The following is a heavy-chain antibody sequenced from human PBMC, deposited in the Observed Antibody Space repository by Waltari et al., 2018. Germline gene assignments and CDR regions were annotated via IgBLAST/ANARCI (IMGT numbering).Heavy chain of an antibody. V-gene: IGHV4-59*01. CDR1: DASFNDYY. CDR2: IDYSGST. D-gene: IGHD1-1*01. J-gene: IGHJ4*02. Sequence: QVQLQESGPGLVKPSATLSLPCPISDASFNDYYWCWIRQPPGKGLEWLGYIDYSGSTDSSPSFKSRVTMSIDTSKNQFSLNLSSVSAADTAVYYCARDAATGYFDSWGQGTLVTVSS. CDR3: ARDAATGYFDS.